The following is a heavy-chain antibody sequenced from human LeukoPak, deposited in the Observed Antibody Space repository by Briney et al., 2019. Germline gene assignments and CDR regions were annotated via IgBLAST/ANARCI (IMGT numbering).Heavy chain of an antibody. CDR2: IYTSGST. Sequence: SETLSLTWTVSGGSISSYCWSWIRQPAGKGLEWIGRIYTSGSTNYNPSLKSRVTMSVDTSKNQFSLKLSSVTAADTAVYYCARDLTYYYDSSGYSATGYYYYGMGVWGQGTTVTVSS. CDR1: GGSISSYC. CDR3: ARDLTYYYDSSGYSATGYYYYGMGV. D-gene: IGHD3-22*01. J-gene: IGHJ6*02. V-gene: IGHV4-4*07.